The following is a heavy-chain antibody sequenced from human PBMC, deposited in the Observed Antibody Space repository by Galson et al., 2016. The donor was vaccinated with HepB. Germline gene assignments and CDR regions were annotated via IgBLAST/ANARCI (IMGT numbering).Heavy chain of an antibody. CDR1: GFTFSSVG. Sequence: SLRLSCAASGFTFSSVGMSWVRQAPGKGLEWVSHISASGGSAFYADSVKGRFTISRDNSQSTLYLQMNSLRAEDTAVYYCAISLRGNYHGMDVWGQGTTVAVSS. D-gene: IGHD1-7*01. CDR2: ISASGGSA. J-gene: IGHJ6*02. CDR3: AISLRGNYHGMDV. V-gene: IGHV3-23*01.